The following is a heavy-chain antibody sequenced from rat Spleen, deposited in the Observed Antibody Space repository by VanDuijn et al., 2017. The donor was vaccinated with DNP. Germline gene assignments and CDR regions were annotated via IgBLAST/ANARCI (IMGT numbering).Heavy chain of an antibody. V-gene: IGHV5-7*01. Sequence: EVQLVESGGGLVQPGRSLKLSCAASGFTFSDYNMAWVRQAPKKGLEWVATISYDGSSTYYRDSVKGRFTISRDNAKSILYLQMESLRSEDTATYYCTTDCERGYWGQGVMVTVSS. CDR2: ISYDGSST. D-gene: IGHD1-11*01. CDR3: TTDCERGY. J-gene: IGHJ2*01. CDR1: GFTFSDYN.